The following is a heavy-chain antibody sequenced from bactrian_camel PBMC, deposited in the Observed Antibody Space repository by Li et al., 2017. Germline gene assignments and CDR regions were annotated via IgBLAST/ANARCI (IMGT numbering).Heavy chain of an antibody. Sequence: PLVESGGGSVQAGGSLRLSCAASGYPFRRNCMGWFRQAPGKEREGVAAIRRGSGNIYYADPVKGRFTISQDNAKNTVYLQMNSLKPDDTAMYYCAAEFSYARCNSESGPEFQYWGRGTQVTVS. D-gene: IGHD3*01. V-gene: IGHV3-3*01. CDR2: IRRGSGNI. CDR3: AAEFSYARCNSESGPEFQY. J-gene: IGHJ4*01. CDR1: GYPFRRNC.